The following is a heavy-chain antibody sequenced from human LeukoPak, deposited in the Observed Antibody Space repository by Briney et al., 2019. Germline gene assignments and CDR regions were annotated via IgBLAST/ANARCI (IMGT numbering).Heavy chain of an antibody. Sequence: SSDTLSLTCTVSGGSISSYYWSWIPQPPGKGLEGIGCFYYSGSTNYTPSLRRRVTISVDSSKNQSSLKLSSVTAADTAVYYCAGRVGYNSSGYSSDAFDIWGQGTMVTVSS. D-gene: IGHD3-22*01. V-gene: IGHV4-59*07. CDR1: GGSISSYY. J-gene: IGHJ3*02. CDR3: AGRVGYNSSGYSSDAFDI. CDR2: FYYSGST.